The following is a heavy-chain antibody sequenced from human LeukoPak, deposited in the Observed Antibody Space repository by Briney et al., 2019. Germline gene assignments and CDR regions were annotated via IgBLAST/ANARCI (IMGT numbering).Heavy chain of an antibody. CDR2: IYYSGST. Sequence: SETLSLTCTVSGGSISSSSYYWGWIRQPPRKGLEWIGSIYYSGSTYYNPSLKSRVTISVDTSKNQFSLKLSSVTAADTAVYYCARRSYGLLYFDYWGQGTLVTVSS. CDR3: ARRSYGLLYFDY. D-gene: IGHD5-18*01. V-gene: IGHV4-39*01. J-gene: IGHJ4*02. CDR1: GGSISSSSYY.